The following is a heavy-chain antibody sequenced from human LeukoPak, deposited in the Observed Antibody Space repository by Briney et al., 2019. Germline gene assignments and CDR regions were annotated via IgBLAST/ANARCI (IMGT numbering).Heavy chain of an antibody. V-gene: IGHV3-7*01. CDR2: INQDGSEK. CDR1: GFTFSSYA. Sequence: GGSLRLSCAASGFTFSSYAMSWVRQAPGKGLEWVANINQDGSEKYYVDSVKGRFTISRDNAKNSLNLQMNSLRAEDTAVYYCARNYRGWYGAFDIWGQGTMVTVSS. D-gene: IGHD6-19*01. J-gene: IGHJ3*02. CDR3: ARNYRGWYGAFDI.